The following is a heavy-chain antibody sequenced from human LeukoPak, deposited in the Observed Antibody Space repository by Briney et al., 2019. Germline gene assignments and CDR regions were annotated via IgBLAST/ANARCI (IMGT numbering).Heavy chain of an antibody. CDR3: ARASTTVVTPLDY. Sequence: SETLSLTCAVYGGSFSGYYWSWIRQPPGKGLEWIGEINHSGSTNYNPSLMSRVTISVGTSKNQFSLKLSSVTAADTAVYYCARASTTVVTPLDYWGQGTLVTVSS. CDR2: INHSGST. J-gene: IGHJ4*02. V-gene: IGHV4-34*01. CDR1: GGSFSGYY. D-gene: IGHD4-23*01.